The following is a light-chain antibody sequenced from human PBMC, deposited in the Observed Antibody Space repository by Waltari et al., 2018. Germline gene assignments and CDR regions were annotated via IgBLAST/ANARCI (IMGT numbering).Light chain of an antibody. CDR1: QSISDN. Sequence: EVVMTQSPATLSASPGERVTLPCRASQSISDNLAWYQQKPDHQAPRRLIYGAFTRAPDIPARFTGSGSGTEFTLTISSLQSDDSAIYYCQQYNRWPPITFGQGTRLEIK. CDR2: GAF. CDR3: QQYNRWPPIT. V-gene: IGKV3-15*01. J-gene: IGKJ5*01.